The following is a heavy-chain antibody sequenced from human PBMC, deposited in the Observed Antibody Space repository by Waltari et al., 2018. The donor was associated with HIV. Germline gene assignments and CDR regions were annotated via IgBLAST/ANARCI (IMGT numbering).Heavy chain of an antibody. V-gene: IGHV3-11*01. CDR2: ISSSGSII. D-gene: IGHD6-6*01. CDR1: GLTFRAYH. CDR3: ARGGSRSSVHYYYYGMDV. Sequence: QLHLVESGGGFVKPRRALRPLWSARGLTFRAYHLTWHRPAPGKGLEWVSDISSSGSIIYYADSVRGRFTISRDNAKNSLYLQMNSLRGEDTAVYYCARGGSRSSVHYYYYGMDVWGQGTTVTVSS. J-gene: IGHJ6*02.